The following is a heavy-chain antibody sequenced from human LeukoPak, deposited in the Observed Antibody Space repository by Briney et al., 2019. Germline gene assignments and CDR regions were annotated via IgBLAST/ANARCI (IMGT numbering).Heavy chain of an antibody. D-gene: IGHD3-3*01. Sequence: SETLSLTCSVSGCSISSYYWSWIRQPAGKGLEWIGRIYTSGSTNYNPSLKSRVTMSVDTPKNQFSLKLSSVTAADTAVYYCASAILEAADSRFDYWGQGTLVTVSS. CDR3: ASAILEAADSRFDY. CDR1: GCSISSYY. V-gene: IGHV4-4*07. CDR2: IYTSGST. J-gene: IGHJ4*02.